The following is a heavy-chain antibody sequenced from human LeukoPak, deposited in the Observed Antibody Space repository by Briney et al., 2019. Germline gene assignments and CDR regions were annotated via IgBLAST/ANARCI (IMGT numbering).Heavy chain of an antibody. CDR3: AKEGWLVWYFDY. J-gene: IGHJ4*02. D-gene: IGHD6-19*01. Sequence: GGSLRLSCAASGFTFSSYGMHWVRQAPGKGLEWVAFIRYDGSNKYYADSVKGRFTISRDNSKNTLYLQMNSLRAEDTAVYYCAKEGWLVWYFDYWGQGTLVTVSS. CDR1: GFTFSSYG. V-gene: IGHV3-30*02. CDR2: IRYDGSNK.